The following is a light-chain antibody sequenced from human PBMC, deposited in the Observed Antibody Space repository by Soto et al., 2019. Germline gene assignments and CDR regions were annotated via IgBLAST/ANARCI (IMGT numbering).Light chain of an antibody. CDR3: QQYLTSAQP. Sequence: EIVLTQSPGTLSLSPGESATLSCRASQTVGSNYLAWYQQRPGQAPRLLIYAASSRATGIPDRISASGSGTDFTLTISRLEPEDFAVYYCQQYLTSAQPFGQGTKVELK. V-gene: IGKV3-20*01. J-gene: IGKJ1*01. CDR2: AAS. CDR1: QTVGSNY.